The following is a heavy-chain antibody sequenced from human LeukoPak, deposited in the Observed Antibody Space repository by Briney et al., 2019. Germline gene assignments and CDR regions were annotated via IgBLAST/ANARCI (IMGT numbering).Heavy chain of an antibody. J-gene: IGHJ4*02. CDR1: GGSISSGGYY. CDR3: ARRMTTAGYFDY. D-gene: IGHD6-13*01. CDR2: IYYSGST. Sequence: PSQTLSLTCTVSGGSISSGGYYWSWIRQPPGKGLEWIGYIYYSGSTHYNPSLQSRVTISKDTSKNQFSLKLSSVAAADTALYFCARRMTTAGYFDYWGQGILVTVSS. V-gene: IGHV4-31*03.